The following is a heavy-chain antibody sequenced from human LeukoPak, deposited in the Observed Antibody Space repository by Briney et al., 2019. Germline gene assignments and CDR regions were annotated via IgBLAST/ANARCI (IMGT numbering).Heavy chain of an antibody. J-gene: IGHJ4*02. CDR2: ISAYNGNT. V-gene: IGHV1-18*01. CDR3: ARGYRSGWYTEGDY. Sequence: GASVKVSCKASGYTFTSYGISWVRQAPGQGREWMGWISAYNGNTNYAQNLQGRVTMTTDTSTSTAYMELRSLRSDDTAVHYCARGYRSGWYTEGDYWGQGTLVTVSS. D-gene: IGHD6-19*01. CDR1: GYTFTSYG.